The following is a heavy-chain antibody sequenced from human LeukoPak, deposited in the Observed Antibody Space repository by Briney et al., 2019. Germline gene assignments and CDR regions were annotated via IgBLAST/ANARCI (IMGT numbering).Heavy chain of an antibody. Sequence: GGSLRLSCAASGFTFDDYAMHWVRQAPGKGLEWVSGISWNSGSIGYADSVKGRFTISRDNAKNSLYLQMNSLRAEDMALYYCAKDLLNYDILTTDYWGQGTLVTVSS. J-gene: IGHJ4*02. CDR3: AKDLLNYDILTTDY. CDR1: GFTFDDYA. D-gene: IGHD3-9*01. CDR2: ISWNSGSI. V-gene: IGHV3-9*03.